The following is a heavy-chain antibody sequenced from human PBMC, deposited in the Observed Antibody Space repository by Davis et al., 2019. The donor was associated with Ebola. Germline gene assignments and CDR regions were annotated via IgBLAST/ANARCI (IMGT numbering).Heavy chain of an antibody. CDR1: GFTFSSYW. D-gene: IGHD6-13*01. CDR3: ARGAVLAYSSSWYGDY. V-gene: IGHV3-21*01. J-gene: IGHJ4*02. CDR2: ISSSSSYI. Sequence: GESLKISCAASGFTFSSYWMSWVRQAPGKGLEWVSSISSSSSYIYYADSVKGRFTISRDNAKNSLYLQMNSLRAEDTAVYYCARGAVLAYSSSWYGDYWGQGTLVTVSS.